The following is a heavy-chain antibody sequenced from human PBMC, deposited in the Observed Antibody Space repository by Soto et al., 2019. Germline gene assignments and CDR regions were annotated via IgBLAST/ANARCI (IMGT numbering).Heavy chain of an antibody. CDR1: GFTFSSYS. D-gene: IGHD4-17*01. Sequence: GGSLRLSCAASGFTFSSYSMNWVRQAPGKGLEWVSSISRSFSNIYYADSVKGRFTISRDNAKNSLYLQMSSLRAEDTAVYYCARVETTVVTPSYNYYGMDVWGQGTTVTVS. CDR3: ARVETTVVTPSYNYYGMDV. CDR2: ISRSFSNI. J-gene: IGHJ6*02. V-gene: IGHV3-21*01.